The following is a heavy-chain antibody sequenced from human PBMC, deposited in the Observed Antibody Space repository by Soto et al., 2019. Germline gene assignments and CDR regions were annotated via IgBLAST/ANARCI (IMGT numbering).Heavy chain of an antibody. CDR3: AKDQSGSYSYWYFDL. CDR1: GFTFSSYG. V-gene: IGHV3-30*18. J-gene: IGHJ2*01. CDR2: ISYDGSNK. Sequence: GGSLRLSCAASGFTFSSYGMHWVRQAPGKGLEWVAVISYDGSNKYYADSVKGRFTISRDNSKNTLYLQMNSLRAEDTAVYYCAKDQSGSYSYWYFDLWGRGTLVTVSS. D-gene: IGHD1-26*01.